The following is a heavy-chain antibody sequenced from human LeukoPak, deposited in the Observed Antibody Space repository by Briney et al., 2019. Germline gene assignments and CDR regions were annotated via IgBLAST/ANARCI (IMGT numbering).Heavy chain of an antibody. CDR1: GGSIGSGDSS. V-gene: IGHV4-30-2*01. CDR3: ARIAAAGTNIDY. Sequence: PSETLSLTCAVSGGSIGSGDSSWTWLRQPPGEGLEWIGYIYHSGGTHYSPSLKSRVTISVDRSKNQFSLKLSSVTAADTAVYYCARIAAAGTNIDYWGQGMLVTVSS. D-gene: IGHD6-13*01. J-gene: IGHJ4*02. CDR2: IYHSGGT.